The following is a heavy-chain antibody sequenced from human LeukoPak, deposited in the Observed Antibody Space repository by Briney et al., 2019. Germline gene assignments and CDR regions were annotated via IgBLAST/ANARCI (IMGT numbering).Heavy chain of an antibody. CDR3: AGWGNLGYYYYGMDV. D-gene: IGHD3-16*01. CDR1: GSTFSSYW. Sequence: GGSLRLSCAASGSTFSSYWMHWVRQAPGKGLVWVSRINSDGSSTSYADSVKGRFTISRDNAKNTLYLQMNSLRAEDTAVYYCAGWGNLGYYYYGMDVWGQGTTVTVSS. V-gene: IGHV3-74*01. J-gene: IGHJ6*02. CDR2: INSDGSST.